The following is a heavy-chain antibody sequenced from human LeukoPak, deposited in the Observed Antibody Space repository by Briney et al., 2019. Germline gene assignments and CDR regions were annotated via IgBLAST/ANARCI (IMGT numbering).Heavy chain of an antibody. D-gene: IGHD4-17*01. CDR2: INHSGST. CDR1: GGSFSGYY. J-gene: IGHJ5*02. Sequence: PSETLSLTCAVYGGSFSGYYWSWIRQPPGKGLEWIGEINHSGSTNYNPSLESRVTISVDTSKNQFSLKLSSVTAADTAVYYCARGRHGDYYPANWFDPWGQGTLVTVSS. V-gene: IGHV4-34*01. CDR3: ARGRHGDYYPANWFDP.